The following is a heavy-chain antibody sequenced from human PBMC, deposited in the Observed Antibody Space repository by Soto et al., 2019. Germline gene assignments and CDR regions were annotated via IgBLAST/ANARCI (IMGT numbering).Heavy chain of an antibody. J-gene: IGHJ5*01. CDR3: SRDPPQSSYALNWFDS. V-gene: IGHV3-11*01. CDR1: GFTFSDYY. D-gene: IGHD2-2*01. Sequence: QVQLVESGGGLVKPGGSLRLSCAASGFTFSDYYMSWIRQAPGKGLEWVSYISSSGSTIYYAESVKGGFTISRDNAKNSLYLQMTSARAVEAAVYYCSRDPPQSSYALNWFDSWVPVTLVTVAS. CDR2: ISSSGSTI.